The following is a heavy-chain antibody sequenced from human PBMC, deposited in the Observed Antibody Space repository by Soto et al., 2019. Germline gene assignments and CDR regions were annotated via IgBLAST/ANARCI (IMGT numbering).Heavy chain of an antibody. D-gene: IGHD1-26*01. CDR1: GGTFSSYA. CDR3: ASHSGSSPEGRYYYGMDV. CDR2: IIPIFGTA. J-gene: IGHJ6*02. Sequence: QVQLVQSGAEVKKPGSSVKVSCTASGGTFSSYAISWVRQAPGQELVRMGGIIPIFGTADYAQKFQGRITITADESTSTAYMELSSLRSEDTAVYYCASHSGSSPEGRYYYGMDVWGQGTTVTVSS. V-gene: IGHV1-69*12.